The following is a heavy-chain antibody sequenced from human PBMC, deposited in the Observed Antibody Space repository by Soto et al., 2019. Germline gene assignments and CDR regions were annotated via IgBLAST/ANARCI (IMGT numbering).Heavy chain of an antibody. Sequence: GGSLRLSCAASGFTFSSYAMSWVRQAPGKGLEWVSGTSGSGGSTYYADSVKGRFTISRDNSKNTLYLQMNSLRAEDTAVYYCAKDHLTIVVVNIFDYWGQGTLVTVS. CDR1: GFTFSSYA. V-gene: IGHV3-23*01. CDR2: TSGSGGST. J-gene: IGHJ4*02. D-gene: IGHD3-22*01. CDR3: AKDHLTIVVVNIFDY.